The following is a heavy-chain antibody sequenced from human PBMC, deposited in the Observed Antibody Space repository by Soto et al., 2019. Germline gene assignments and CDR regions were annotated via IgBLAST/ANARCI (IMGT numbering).Heavy chain of an antibody. Sequence: SDTLSLTCTFSGGSISSYYWSWIRQPPGKGLERIGYIYYSGSTNYNPSLKSRVTISVDTSKNLFSLKLSSVTAADTAVYYCSRGVEQQLVDPYYYYYYMDVWGKGTTVTVS. D-gene: IGHD6-13*01. CDR2: IYYSGST. V-gene: IGHV4-59*01. J-gene: IGHJ6*03. CDR3: SRGVEQQLVDPYYYYYYMDV. CDR1: GGSISSYY.